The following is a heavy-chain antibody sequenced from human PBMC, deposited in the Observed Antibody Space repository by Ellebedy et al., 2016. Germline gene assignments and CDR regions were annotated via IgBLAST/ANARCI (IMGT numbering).Heavy chain of an antibody. V-gene: IGHV3-48*04. CDR2: ISGTGSNI. CDR1: GFTFRSHS. Sequence: GESLKISCAASGFTFRSHSMNWVRQAPGKGLEWISYISGTGSNIYYEDSVKGRFTMSRDNAKNSLYLQMNSLRAEDTAVYYCARDTYPFGDYWGQGILVTVSS. J-gene: IGHJ4*02. CDR3: ARDTYPFGDY. D-gene: IGHD3-16*01.